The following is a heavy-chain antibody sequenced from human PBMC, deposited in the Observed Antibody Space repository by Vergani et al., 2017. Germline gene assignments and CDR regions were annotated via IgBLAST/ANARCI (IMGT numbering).Heavy chain of an antibody. J-gene: IGHJ2*01. CDR2: VFRNGNV. CDR3: ARDFGGEWYFDL. V-gene: IGHV4-4*08. Sequence: QVQLQESGPGLVKPSQTLSLTCTVSGGSIDSFYWSWIRQSPGKGREWIGYVFRNGNVNYNPSFNFRVAIDTSNNELSLRVTSVTAADTAVYYCARDFGGEWYFDLWGRGATVTVSS. CDR1: GGSIDSFY. D-gene: IGHD4-23*01.